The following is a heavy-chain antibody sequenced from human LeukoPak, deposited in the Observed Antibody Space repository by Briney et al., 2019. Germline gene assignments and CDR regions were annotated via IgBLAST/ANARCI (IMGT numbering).Heavy chain of an antibody. D-gene: IGHD5-24*01. Sequence: ASVKVSCKASGYTFTSYGISWVRQAPGQGLEWMGWISAYNGNTNYAQKVQGRVTMTTDASTSTAYMELWSLRIDDTAVYYCARGRDGYNPTADYWGQGTLVTVSS. CDR1: GYTFTSYG. V-gene: IGHV1-18*01. J-gene: IGHJ4*02. CDR2: ISAYNGNT. CDR3: ARGRDGYNPTADY.